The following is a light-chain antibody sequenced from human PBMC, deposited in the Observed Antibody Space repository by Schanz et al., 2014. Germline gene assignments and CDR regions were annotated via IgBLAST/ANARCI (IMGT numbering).Light chain of an antibody. CDR1: QDIGSF. Sequence: AIQLTQVPSSLSASVGDEVTITCRASQDIGSFLVWYQQMPRKAPKLLLYGASTLQTGVPSRFSGSVSGTNFTLTIDSLQPDDFATYYCQQFLTPPYTFGQGT. CDR2: GAS. CDR3: QQFLTPPYT. J-gene: IGKJ2*01. V-gene: IGKV1-13*02.